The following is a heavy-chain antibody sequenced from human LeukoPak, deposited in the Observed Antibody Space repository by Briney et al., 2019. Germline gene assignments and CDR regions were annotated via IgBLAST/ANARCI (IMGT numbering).Heavy chain of an antibody. CDR2: IFFSGST. J-gene: IGHJ2*01. V-gene: IGHV4-59*08. Sequence: SETLSLTCTVSGGSISSYYWSWIRQPPGKGLEWIGYIFFSGSTNYKPSLKSRVTISVDTSKNQFSLKLSSVTAADTAVYYCARPSQPDTYYYDSSNWYFDLWGRGTLVTVSS. D-gene: IGHD3-22*01. CDR3: ARPSQPDTYYYDSSNWYFDL. CDR1: GGSISSYY.